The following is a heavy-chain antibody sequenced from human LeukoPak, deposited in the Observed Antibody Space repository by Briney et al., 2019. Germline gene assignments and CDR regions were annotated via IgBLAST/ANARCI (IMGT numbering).Heavy chain of an antibody. CDR2: IWYDGSNK. CDR1: GFTFSSYG. CDR3: AKDDSSGYYYQLDY. V-gene: IGHV3-33*06. Sequence: GRSLRLSCAASGFTFSSYGMHWVRQAPGKGLEWVAVIWYDGSNKYYAASVKGRFTISRDNSKNTLYLQMHSLRAEDTAVYYCAKDDSSGYYYQLDYWGQGTLVTVSS. D-gene: IGHD3-22*01. J-gene: IGHJ4*02.